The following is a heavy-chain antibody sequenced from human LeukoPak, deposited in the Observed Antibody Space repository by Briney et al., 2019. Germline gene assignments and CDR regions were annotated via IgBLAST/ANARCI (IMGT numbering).Heavy chain of an antibody. Sequence: PGGSLRLSCAASGFTFSSYAMSWVRQAPGRGLEWVSAISGSGGSTYYADSVKGRFTISRDNSKNTLYLQMTSLIAEDTAVYYCAKGRDYFGSGSYEFQHWGQGTLVTVSS. CDR2: ISGSGGST. V-gene: IGHV3-23*01. J-gene: IGHJ1*01. D-gene: IGHD3-10*01. CDR1: GFTFSSYA. CDR3: AKGRDYFGSGSYEFQH.